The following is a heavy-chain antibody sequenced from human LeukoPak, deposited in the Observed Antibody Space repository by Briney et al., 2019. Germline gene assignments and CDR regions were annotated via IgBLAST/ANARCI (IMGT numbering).Heavy chain of an antibody. CDR2: IRSKANNYAT. V-gene: IGHV3-73*01. D-gene: IGHD1-26*01. Sequence: GGSLRLSCAASGFTFSGSAMHWVRQASGKGLEWVGRIRSKANNYATAYAASVKGRFTISRDDSKNTAYLQMNSLKTEDTAVYYCTRLASDGSPNDASDIWGQGTMVTVSS. CDR3: TRLASDGSPNDASDI. CDR1: GFTFSGSA. J-gene: IGHJ3*02.